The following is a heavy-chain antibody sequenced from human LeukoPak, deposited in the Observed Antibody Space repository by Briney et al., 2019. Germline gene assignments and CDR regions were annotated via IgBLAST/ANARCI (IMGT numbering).Heavy chain of an antibody. Sequence: GASVKVSCRASGYTFTSYYMHWVRQAPGQGLEWMGIINPSGGSTSYAQKFQGRVTMTRDASTSTVYMELSSLRSEDTAVYYCARESGRDGYNLYWGQGTLVTVSS. V-gene: IGHV1-46*01. CDR1: GYTFTSYY. J-gene: IGHJ4*02. CDR3: ARESGRDGYNLY. D-gene: IGHD5-24*01. CDR2: INPSGGST.